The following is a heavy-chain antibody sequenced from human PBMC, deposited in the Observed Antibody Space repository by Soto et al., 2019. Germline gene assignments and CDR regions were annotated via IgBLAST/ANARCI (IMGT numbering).Heavy chain of an antibody. J-gene: IGHJ6*02. Sequence: SETLSLTCTVSGGSISSSSYYWGWIRQPPGKGLEWIGSIYYSGSTYYNPSLKSRVTISVDTSKNQFSLKLSSVTAADTAVYYCARQGRCTNGLCYSRVLYYYYYVMDVWGQGTTVTVSS. CDR1: GGSISSSSYY. V-gene: IGHV4-39*01. CDR3: ARQGRCTNGLCYSRVLYYYYYVMDV. D-gene: IGHD2-8*01. CDR2: IYYSGST.